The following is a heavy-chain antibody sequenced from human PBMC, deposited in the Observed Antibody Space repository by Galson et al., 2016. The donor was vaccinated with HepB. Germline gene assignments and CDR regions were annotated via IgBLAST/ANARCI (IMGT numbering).Heavy chain of an antibody. CDR1: GGTFSYSA. CDR2: IIPMFGTA. CDR3: ATDTGCGYRLTLFYYYYGTDV. V-gene: IGHV1-69*13. D-gene: IGHD3-9*01. J-gene: IGHJ6*02. Sequence: SVKVSCKASGGTFSYSALSWVRQAPGQGLEWMGGIIPMFGTANYAQKFQGRVTITADESTSTGYMELSSLRSEDTAVYYCATDTGCGYRLTLFYYYYGTDVWGQGTTVTVSS.